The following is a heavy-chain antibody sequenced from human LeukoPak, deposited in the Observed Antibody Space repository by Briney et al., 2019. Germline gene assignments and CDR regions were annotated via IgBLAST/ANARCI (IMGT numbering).Heavy chain of an antibody. CDR2: IYPGDSDT. CDR3: ARTQAAAGSNWFDP. J-gene: IGHJ5*02. D-gene: IGHD6-13*01. CDR1: GYSFTSYW. Sequence: GESLKISCKGSGYSFTSYWIGWVRQMPGKGLEWMGIIYPGDSDTRYSPSFQGQVTISADKSISTAYLQWSSLKASDTAMYYCARTQAAAGSNWFDPWAREPWSPSPQ. V-gene: IGHV5-51*01.